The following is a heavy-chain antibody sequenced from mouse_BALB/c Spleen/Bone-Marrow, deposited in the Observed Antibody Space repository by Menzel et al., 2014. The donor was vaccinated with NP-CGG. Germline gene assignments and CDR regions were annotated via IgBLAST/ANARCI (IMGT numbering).Heavy chain of an antibody. V-gene: IGHV2-4-1*01. Sequence: QVQLQQSGPGLVQPSRRLSIPCTVSGFSLTSYGVHWVRQSPGKGLEWLGMIWSGGSTDYNAAFISRLSISKDNSKSQVFFKMNSLQPDDTAIYYCARNSYVPFAYWGQGTLVTVSA. CDR2: IWSGGST. D-gene: IGHD6-5*01. CDR3: ARNSYVPFAY. CDR1: GFSLTSYG. J-gene: IGHJ3*01.